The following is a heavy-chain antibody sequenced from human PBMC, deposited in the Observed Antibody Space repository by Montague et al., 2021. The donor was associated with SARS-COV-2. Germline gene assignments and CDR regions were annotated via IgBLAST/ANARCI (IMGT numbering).Heavy chain of an antibody. D-gene: IGHD3-22*01. CDR1: GGSISSSSYY. CDR2: IYYTGST. J-gene: IGHJ6*02. V-gene: IGHV4-39*07. Sequence: SETLSLTCTVSGGSISSSSYYWGWIRQPPGKGLEWIGSIYYTGSTYHNPSLKNRVTISVDTSKNQFSLKLSSVTAADTAVYYCARDTRIAMLVVVTRYGLDVGGQGTTVTVSS. CDR3: ARDTRIAMLVVVTRYGLDV.